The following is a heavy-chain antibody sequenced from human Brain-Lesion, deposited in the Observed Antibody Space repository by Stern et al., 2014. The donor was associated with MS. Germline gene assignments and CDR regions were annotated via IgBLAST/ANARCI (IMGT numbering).Heavy chain of an antibody. CDR2: LYYSGKT. Sequence: QLVESGPGLVKPSETLSLTCTVAGGSVSSTSYAWAWIRQPPGKGLEWIGTLYYSGKTYYSPSLKSRLTLSLDTSKNPFSLPLRSVTAADTAVYYCAGEEDIRYCSGGSCTGNWFDPWGQGTLVTVSS. CDR1: GGSVSSTSYA. J-gene: IGHJ5*02. CDR3: AGEEDIRYCSGGSCTGNWFDP. D-gene: IGHD2-15*01. V-gene: IGHV4-39*01.